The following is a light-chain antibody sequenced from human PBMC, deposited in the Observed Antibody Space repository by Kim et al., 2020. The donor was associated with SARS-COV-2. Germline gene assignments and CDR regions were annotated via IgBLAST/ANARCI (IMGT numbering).Light chain of an antibody. CDR3: QSYDTTSWV. J-gene: IGLJ3*02. CDR1: GGNIASNF. V-gene: IGLV6-57*02. Sequence: NFMLTQPHSVSESPGQTVTISCIANGGNIASNFVQWYQQRPGGAPTTVIYEDDQRPSGVPDRFSGSIDSSSNSASLTISGLKPEDEADYFCQSYDTTSWVFGGGTQLTVL. CDR2: EDD.